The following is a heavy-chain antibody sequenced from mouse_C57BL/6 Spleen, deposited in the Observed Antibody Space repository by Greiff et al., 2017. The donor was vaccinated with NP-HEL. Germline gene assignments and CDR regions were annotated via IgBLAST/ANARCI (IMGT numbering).Heavy chain of an antibody. Sequence: QVQLQQPGAELVKPGASVKMSCKASGYTFTSYWITWVKQRPGQGLEWIGDIYPGSGRTNYNEKFKSNATLTVDTSSSTAYMQLSSLTSEDSAVYYCARGSITTVVGAMDYRGQGTSVTASS. V-gene: IGHV1-55*01. CDR1: GYTFTSYW. CDR3: ARGSITTVVGAMDY. J-gene: IGHJ4*01. CDR2: IYPGSGRT. D-gene: IGHD1-1*01.